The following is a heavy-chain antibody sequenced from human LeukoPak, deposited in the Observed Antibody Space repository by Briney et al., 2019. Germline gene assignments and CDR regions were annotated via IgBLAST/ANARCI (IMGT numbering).Heavy chain of an antibody. CDR3: ARAGGTTVTTPLDY. V-gene: IGHV1-18*01. CDR1: GYTFTSYG. Sequence: GTSVKVSCKASGYTFTSYGISWVRQAPGQGLEWMGWISAYNGNTNYAQKLQGRVTMTTDTSTSTAYMELRSLRSDDTAVYYCARAGGTTVTTPLDYWGQGTLVTVSS. J-gene: IGHJ4*02. D-gene: IGHD4-17*01. CDR2: ISAYNGNT.